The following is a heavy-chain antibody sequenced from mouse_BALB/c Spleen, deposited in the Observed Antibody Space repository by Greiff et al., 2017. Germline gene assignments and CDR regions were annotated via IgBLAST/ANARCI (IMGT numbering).Heavy chain of an antibody. CDR3: ARDQDYGYYDAMDY. J-gene: IGHJ4*01. CDR1: GFTFSSYA. D-gene: IGHD2-2*01. CDR2: ISSGGSYT. Sequence: EVKLMESGGGLVKPGGSLKLSCAASGFTFSSYAMSWVRQSPEKRLEWVAEISSGGSYTYYPDTVTGRFTISRDNAKNTLYLEMSSLRSEDTAMYYGARDQDYGYYDAMDYWGQGTSVTVSS. V-gene: IGHV5-9-4*01.